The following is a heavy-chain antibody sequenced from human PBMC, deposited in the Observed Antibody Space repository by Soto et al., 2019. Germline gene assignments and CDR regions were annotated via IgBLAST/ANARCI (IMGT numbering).Heavy chain of an antibody. D-gene: IGHD3-9*01. CDR2: IYYSGST. CDR1: GGSISSSSYY. J-gene: IGHJ6*02. V-gene: IGHV4-39*01. CDR3: AIRGFLTGYYREYYGMDV. Sequence: SETLSLACTVSGGSISSSSYYWGWIRQPPGKGLEWIGSIYYSGSTYYNPFLKSRVTISVDTSKNQFSLKLSSVTAADTAVYYCAIRGFLTGYYREYYGMDVWGQGTAVT.